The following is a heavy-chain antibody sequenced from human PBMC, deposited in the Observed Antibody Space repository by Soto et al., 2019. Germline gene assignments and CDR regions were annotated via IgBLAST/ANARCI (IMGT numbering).Heavy chain of an antibody. Sequence: GGSLRLSCAASRFFFGDFALHWVRQAPGKGLEWVAGLTSRGTDIAYADSVKGRVMISRDNAMNVLHLHSDSLRPEDTAAYYFSKSIASNLVRGRSDYWGQGAQVAVSS. J-gene: IGHJ4*02. CDR2: LTSRGTDI. V-gene: IGHV3-9*01. CDR1: RFFFGDFA. CDR3: SKSIASNLVRGRSDY. D-gene: IGHD3-16*02.